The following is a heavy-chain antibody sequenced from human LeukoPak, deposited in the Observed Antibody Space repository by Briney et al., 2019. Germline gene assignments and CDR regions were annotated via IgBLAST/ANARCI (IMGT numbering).Heavy chain of an antibody. J-gene: IGHJ3*02. CDR3: ARFFAGYSSSWLLTHTKGAFDI. CDR1: GGSFSGYY. D-gene: IGHD6-13*01. Sequence: SETLSLTCAVYGGSFSGYYWSWLRQPPGKGLEWIGEINHSGSTNYNPSLKSRVTISVDTSKNQFSLTLSSVTAADTAVYYCARFFAGYSSSWLLTHTKGAFDIWGQGTMVTVSS. V-gene: IGHV4-34*01. CDR2: INHSGST.